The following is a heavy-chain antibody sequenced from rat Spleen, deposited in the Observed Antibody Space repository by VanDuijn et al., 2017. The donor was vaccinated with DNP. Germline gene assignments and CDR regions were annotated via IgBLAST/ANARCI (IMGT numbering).Heavy chain of an antibody. Sequence: EVQLVESGGGLVQPGRSLKLSCAASGFTFSDYYMAWVRQAPKKGLEWVTTISYDGSRTYYPDSVKGRFTISRDNAKSILYLQMESLRSEDTATFYCTTDFERGYWGQGVMVTVSS. CDR2: ISYDGSRT. CDR3: TTDFERGY. CDR1: GFTFSDYY. J-gene: IGHJ2*01. D-gene: IGHD1-11*01. V-gene: IGHV5-20*01.